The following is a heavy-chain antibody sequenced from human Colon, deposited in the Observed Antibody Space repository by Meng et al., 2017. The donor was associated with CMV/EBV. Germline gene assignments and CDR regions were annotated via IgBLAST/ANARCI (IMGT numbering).Heavy chain of an antibody. D-gene: IGHD2-15*01. Sequence: EVRLLGAGGGLVQPRGFMRASCAASGFAFTWYCMSWVRQAPGQGLECVSTIGRGSGANYADSVKGRFTMSRNNSKNTVYLVMNNLRAEDTAIYYCARDRWFTFWGQGVLVTVSS. CDR3: ARDRWFTF. J-gene: IGHJ4*02. V-gene: IGHV3-23*01. CDR1: GFAFTWYC. CDR2: IGRGSGA.